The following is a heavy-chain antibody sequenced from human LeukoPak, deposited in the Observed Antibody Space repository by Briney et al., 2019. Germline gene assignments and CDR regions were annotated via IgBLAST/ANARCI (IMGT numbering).Heavy chain of an antibody. Sequence: SETLSLTCTVSGGSMSSYYWSWIRQPPGKGLEWIGYIYYSGTTNYNPSLKSRVTISVDTSKNQFSLKLSSVTAADTAVYYCARYSGSRKAYFDYWGQGTLVTVSS. V-gene: IGHV4-59*08. CDR2: IYYSGTT. CDR1: GGSMSSYY. CDR3: ARYSGSRKAYFDY. J-gene: IGHJ4*02. D-gene: IGHD1-26*01.